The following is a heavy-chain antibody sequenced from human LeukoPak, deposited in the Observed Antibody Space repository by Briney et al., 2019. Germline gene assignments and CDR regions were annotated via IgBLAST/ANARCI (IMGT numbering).Heavy chain of an antibody. D-gene: IGHD6-13*01. J-gene: IGHJ4*02. CDR3: ARRVGAAGTSACDY. CDR1: GFTFSSYS. CDR2: ISSSSSYI. V-gene: IGHV3-21*01. Sequence: GGSLRLSCAASGFTFSSYSMNWVRQAPGKGLEWVSSISSSSSYIYYADSVKGRFTISRDNAKNSLYLQMNSLRAEDTAVYYCARRVGAAGTSACDYWGRGTLVTVSS.